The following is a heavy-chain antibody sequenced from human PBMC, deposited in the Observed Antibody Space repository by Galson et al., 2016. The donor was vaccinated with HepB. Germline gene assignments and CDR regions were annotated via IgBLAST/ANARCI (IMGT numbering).Heavy chain of an antibody. V-gene: IGHV3-48*01. CDR2: ISSSSSTI. D-gene: IGHD3-10*02. CDR3: ARDMSFYYYGMDV. J-gene: IGHJ6*02. Sequence: SLRLSCAASGFTFSSYSMNWVRQAPGKGLEWVSYISSSSSTIYYADSVKGRFTISRDNAKNSLYLQMTSLSPEDTAVYYCARDMSFYYYGMDVWGQGTTVTVSS. CDR1: GFTFSSYS.